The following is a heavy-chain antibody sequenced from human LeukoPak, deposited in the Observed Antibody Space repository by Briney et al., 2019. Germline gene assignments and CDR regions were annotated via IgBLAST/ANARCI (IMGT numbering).Heavy chain of an antibody. CDR2: ISAYNGNT. J-gene: IGHJ6*02. CDR3: ARDGPLRYFDWLAYYYYYGMDV. Sequence: GASVKVSCKASGYTFTSYGISWVRQAPGQGLEWMGWISAYNGNTNYAQKLQGRVTMTTDTSTSTAYMDLRSLRSDDTAVYYCARDGPLRYFDWLAYYYYYGMDVWGQGTTVTVSS. D-gene: IGHD3-9*01. V-gene: IGHV1-18*01. CDR1: GYTFTSYG.